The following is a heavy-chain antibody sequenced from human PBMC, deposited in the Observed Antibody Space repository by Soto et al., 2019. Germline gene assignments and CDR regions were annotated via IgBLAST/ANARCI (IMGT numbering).Heavy chain of an antibody. CDR2: MNPNSGNT. D-gene: IGHD6-19*01. CDR1: GYIFTSYD. V-gene: IGHV1-8*01. Sequence: QVQLVQSGAEVKKPGASVKVSCKASGYIFTSYDINWVRQATGQGLEWMGWMNPNSGNTGYAQKFQGRVTMTRNTSISTAYMELSSLRSEDTAVYYCARGADSSGWPNFDYWGQGTLVTVSS. J-gene: IGHJ4*02. CDR3: ARGADSSGWPNFDY.